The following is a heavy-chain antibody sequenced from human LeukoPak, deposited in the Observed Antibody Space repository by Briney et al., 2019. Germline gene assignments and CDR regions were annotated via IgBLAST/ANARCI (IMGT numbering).Heavy chain of an antibody. CDR3: VRGCSSTSCYPFDC. Sequence: GGSLRLSCVASGFTFSSYWMHWVRQAPGKGLVWVSRINYDGSTNYTDSVKGRFTISRDNARNTLYMQMNSLRAEDTAVYYCVRGCSSTSCYPFDCWGQGTLVTVSS. V-gene: IGHV3-74*01. D-gene: IGHD2-2*01. J-gene: IGHJ4*02. CDR1: GFTFSSYW. CDR2: INYDGST.